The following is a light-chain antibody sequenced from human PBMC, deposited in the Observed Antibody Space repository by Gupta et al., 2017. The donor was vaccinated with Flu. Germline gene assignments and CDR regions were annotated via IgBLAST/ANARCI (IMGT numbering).Light chain of an antibody. CDR3: SACTSTSTLV. CDR1: RSDIGSYNY. Sequence: SALTQPASVSGSPDPPITISCPGTRSDIGSYNYVSWYQQHPGQAPKLLIYDVTNRPAGVSNRFSGSKSGDTASLTISGLQAEDEADYYCSACTSTSTLVFGGVTKLTVL. J-gene: IGLJ2*01. V-gene: IGLV2-14*01. CDR2: DVT.